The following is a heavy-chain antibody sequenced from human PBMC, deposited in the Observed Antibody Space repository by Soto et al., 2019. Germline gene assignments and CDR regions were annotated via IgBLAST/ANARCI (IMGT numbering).Heavy chain of an antibody. CDR3: ARVVLELAYFDY. J-gene: IGHJ4*02. Sequence: QVQLQESGPGLVKPSQTLSLTCTVSGGSISSGGYYWSWIRQHPGKGLEWIGYIYYSGRTYYNPSLKSRVTISVDTSKNPFSLKLGSVTAADTGVYYCARVVLELAYFDYWGQGTLVTVSS. D-gene: IGHD3-3*01. V-gene: IGHV4-31*03. CDR1: GGSISSGGYY. CDR2: IYYSGRT.